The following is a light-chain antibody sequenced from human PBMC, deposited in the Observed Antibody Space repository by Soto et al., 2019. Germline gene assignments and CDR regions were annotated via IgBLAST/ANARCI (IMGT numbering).Light chain of an antibody. CDR3: SSYTSSGTYV. V-gene: IGLV2-14*01. CDR2: DVS. J-gene: IGLJ1*01. Sequence: QSLLPQPSSVSGSPGQAITISCPGTSSDVGGYEFVSWYQQHPDNAPKLIIYDVSDRPAGESSRFSGSKSANTASLTISGLQAEDEADYYCSSYTSSGTYVFGTGTKVTVL. CDR1: SSDVGGYEF.